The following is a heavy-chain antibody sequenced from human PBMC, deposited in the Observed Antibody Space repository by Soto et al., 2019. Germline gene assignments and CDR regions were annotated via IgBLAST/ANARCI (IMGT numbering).Heavy chain of an antibody. CDR1: GYTFTGYY. D-gene: IGHD3-9*01. CDR2: INPNSGGT. J-gene: IGHJ4*02. V-gene: IGHV1-2*04. Sequence: GASVKVSCKASGYTFTGYYRHWVRQAPGQGLEWMGWINPNSGGTNYAQKFQGWVTMTRDTSISTAYMELSRLRSDDTAVYYCARGPRTGTTWGYFDWLSPYYFDYWGQGTLVTVSS. CDR3: ARGPRTGTTWGYFDWLSPYYFDY.